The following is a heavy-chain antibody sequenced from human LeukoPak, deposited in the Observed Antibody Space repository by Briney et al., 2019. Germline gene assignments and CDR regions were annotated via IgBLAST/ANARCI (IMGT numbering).Heavy chain of an antibody. D-gene: IGHD6-19*01. CDR1: GGSISIYY. CDR2: IYYSGST. V-gene: IGHV4-59*01. J-gene: IGHJ5*02. Sequence: SETLSLTCTDSGGSISIYYWSWIRQPPGKGLEWIGYIYYSGSTNYNPSLKSRVTISVDTSKNQFSLKLSSVTAADTAVYYCARDLHSSGWYWFDPWGQGTLVTVSS. CDR3: ARDLHSSGWYWFDP.